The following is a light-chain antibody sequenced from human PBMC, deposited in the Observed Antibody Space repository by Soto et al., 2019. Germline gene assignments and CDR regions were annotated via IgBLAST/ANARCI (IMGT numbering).Light chain of an antibody. V-gene: IGKV4-1*01. CDR3: QQSYTTPIT. J-gene: IGKJ5*01. CDR2: AAS. Sequence: DIVMTQSPDSLAVSLGERATINCKSIQSVLYSSNNKNYLAWYQQKPGKAPNLLVYAASSLQSGVPSRFTGSGSGTDFTLTISSLQPEDFATYFCQQSYTTPITFGQGTRLEIK. CDR1: QSVLYSSNNKNY.